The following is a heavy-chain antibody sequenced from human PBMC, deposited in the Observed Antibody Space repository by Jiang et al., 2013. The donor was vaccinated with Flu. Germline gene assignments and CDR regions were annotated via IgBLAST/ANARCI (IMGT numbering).Heavy chain of an antibody. Sequence: VKPSGTLSSPALSLVAPSVVVTGGVGSASPQGRGWSGLGKVYYMGTPTTTVLKSRVTISVDKSKNQLSLKLRSVTAADTAIYYCARKTDSGIAPNDYWGQGTLVTVSS. CDR2: VYYMGTP. CDR3: ARKTDSGIAPNDY. D-gene: IGHD1-26*01. CDR1: VAPSVVVTG. J-gene: IGHJ4*02. V-gene: IGHV4-4*02.